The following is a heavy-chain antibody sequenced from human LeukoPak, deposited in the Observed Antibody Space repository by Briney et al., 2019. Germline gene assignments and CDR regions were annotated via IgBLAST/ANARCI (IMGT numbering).Heavy chain of an antibody. CDR2: IKSKSDGGTT. J-gene: IGHJ4*02. CDR1: GLTLSNVW. D-gene: IGHD5-12*01. Sequence: GGSLRLSCAVSGLTLSNVWVNWVRQAPGKGLEWVGLIKSKSDGGTTDFAAPVKGRFTISRDDSKNILYLQMNSLASEDTAIYYCTQGSGYYFNYWGQGTLVTVSS. CDR3: TQGSGYYFNY. V-gene: IGHV3-15*07.